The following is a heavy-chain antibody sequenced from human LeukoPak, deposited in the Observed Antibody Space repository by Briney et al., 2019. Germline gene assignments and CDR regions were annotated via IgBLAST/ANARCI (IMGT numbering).Heavy chain of an antibody. CDR3: AREVVGATGWFDP. Sequence: SSETLSLTCTVSGGSISTYYWNWIRQPPGKGLEWIGCIYYSGRTNYNSSLKSRVTISVDTSKNQFSLKLTSVTAADTAVYYCAREVVGATGWFDPWGQGTLVTVSS. CDR2: IYYSGRT. D-gene: IGHD1-26*01. J-gene: IGHJ5*02. CDR1: GGSISTYY. V-gene: IGHV4-59*12.